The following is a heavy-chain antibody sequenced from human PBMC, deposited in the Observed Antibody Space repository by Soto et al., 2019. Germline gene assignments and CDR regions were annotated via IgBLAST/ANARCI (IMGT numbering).Heavy chain of an antibody. V-gene: IGHV3-66*01. CDR2: IYSGGST. CDR1: GFTVSTKY. J-gene: IGHJ5*02. D-gene: IGHD3-3*01. Sequence: PGGSLRLSCAASGFTVSTKYMSWVRQAPGKGLEWVSVIYSGGSTFYADSVRGRFTISRDNSKNTVNLQMNSLRAEDTAVYYCARGARTGITIFGVVKNWFDPWGQGTLVTVSS. CDR3: ARGARTGITIFGVVKNWFDP.